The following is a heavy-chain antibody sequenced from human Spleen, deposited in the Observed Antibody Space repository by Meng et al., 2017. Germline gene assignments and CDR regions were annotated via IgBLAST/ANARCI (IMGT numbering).Heavy chain of an antibody. Sequence: QGQPLQSGAEVKKPGASVKVSCKASGYTFPDYWLHWVRRAPGQGLEWMGRINPKSGDTHYAQRFQGRVTMTGDTSISTAYMELSGLRSDDTAMYYCARDEDISAAGKLFGDYWGQGTLVTVSS. J-gene: IGHJ4*02. CDR1: GYTFPDYW. CDR2: INPKSGDT. CDR3: ARDEDISAAGKLFGDY. V-gene: IGHV1-2*06. D-gene: IGHD6-13*01.